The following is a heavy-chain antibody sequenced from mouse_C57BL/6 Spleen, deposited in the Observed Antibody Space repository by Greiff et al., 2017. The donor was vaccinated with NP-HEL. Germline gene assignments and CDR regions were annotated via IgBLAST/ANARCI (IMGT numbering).Heavy chain of an antibody. Sequence: QVQLQQSGAELVMPGASVKLSCKASGYTFTSYWMHWVKQRPGQGLEWIGEIDPSDSYTNYNQKFKGKSTLTVDKSSSTAYMQLSSLTSEDSAVYYCASDYYLGGFAYWGQGTLVTVSA. V-gene: IGHV1-69*01. CDR3: ASDYYLGGFAY. D-gene: IGHD1-1*01. CDR1: GYTFTSYW. J-gene: IGHJ3*01. CDR2: IDPSDSYT.